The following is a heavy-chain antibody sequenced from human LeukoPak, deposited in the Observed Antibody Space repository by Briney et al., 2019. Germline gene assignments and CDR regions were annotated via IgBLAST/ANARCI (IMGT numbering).Heavy chain of an antibody. V-gene: IGHV3-73*01. J-gene: IGHJ4*02. CDR3: TRRVDIAMVEGIDFDY. Sequence: GGSLRLSCAASGFTFSGSAMHWVRQASGKGLEWVGRIRSKANSYATAYAASVKGRFTISRDNSKNTAYLQMNSLKTEDTAVYYCTRRVDIAMVEGIDFDYWGQGTLVTVSS. D-gene: IGHD5-18*01. CDR1: GFTFSGSA. CDR2: IRSKANSYAT.